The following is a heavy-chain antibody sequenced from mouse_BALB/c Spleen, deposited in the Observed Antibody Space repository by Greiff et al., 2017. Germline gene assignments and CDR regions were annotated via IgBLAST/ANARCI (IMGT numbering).Heavy chain of an antibody. CDR3: NAGTGKAMDY. J-gene: IGHJ4*01. V-gene: IGHV14-4*02. Sequence: EVKLMESGAELVRSGASVKLSCTASGFNIKDYYMHWVKQRPEQGLEWIGWIDPENGDTEYAPKFQGKATMTADTSSNTAYLQLSSLTSEDTAVYYCNAGTGKAMDYWGQGTSVTVSS. D-gene: IGHD4-1*01. CDR1: GFNIKDYY. CDR2: IDPENGDT.